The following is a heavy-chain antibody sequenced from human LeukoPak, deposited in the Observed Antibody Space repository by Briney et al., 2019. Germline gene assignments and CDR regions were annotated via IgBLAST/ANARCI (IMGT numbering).Heavy chain of an antibody. Sequence: GGSLRLSCAASGFTLTTYTMNWVRQAPGKGRDWVSSITSRGYIYYADSVKGRFIISRDNAKNSLYLQMNSLRAEDTALYYCARGGADVPIDYWGQGTLVTVSS. D-gene: IGHD2-21*02. V-gene: IGHV3-21*01. CDR2: ITSRGYI. J-gene: IGHJ4*02. CDR1: GFTLTTYT. CDR3: ARGGADVPIDY.